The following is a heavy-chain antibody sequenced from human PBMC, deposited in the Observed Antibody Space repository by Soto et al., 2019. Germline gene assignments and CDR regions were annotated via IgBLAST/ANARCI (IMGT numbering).Heavy chain of an antibody. J-gene: IGHJ4*02. D-gene: IGHD3-10*01. Sequence: GGSLRLSCAASGFTFSGSAMHWVRQASGKGLEWVGRIRSKANSYATAYAASVKGRFTISRDDSKNPAYLQMNSLKTEDTAVYYCTSMVRGVIDYWGRGTLVTVSS. V-gene: IGHV3-73*01. CDR3: TSMVRGVIDY. CDR2: IRSKANSYAT. CDR1: GFTFSGSA.